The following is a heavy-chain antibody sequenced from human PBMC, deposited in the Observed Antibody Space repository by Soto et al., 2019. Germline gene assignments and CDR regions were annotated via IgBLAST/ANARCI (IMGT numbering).Heavy chain of an antibody. J-gene: IGHJ6*03. CDR2: IRSKANSYAT. V-gene: IGHV3-73*01. Sequence: PGGSLRLSCAASGFTFSGSAMHWVRQASGKGLEWVGRIRSKANSYATAYAASVKGRFTISRDDSKNTAYLQMNSLKTEDTAVYYCTRHEPNYYGSGSYYNVASYYYMDVWGKGTTVTVSS. D-gene: IGHD3-10*01. CDR3: TRHEPNYYGSGSYYNVASYYYMDV. CDR1: GFTFSGSA.